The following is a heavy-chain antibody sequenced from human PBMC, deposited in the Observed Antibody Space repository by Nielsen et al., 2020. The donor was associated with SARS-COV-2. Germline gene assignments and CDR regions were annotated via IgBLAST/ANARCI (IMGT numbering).Heavy chain of an antibody. Sequence: SETLSLTCTVSGGSISSGGYYWSWIRQHPGKGLEWFGYIYYSGSTYYNPSLKSRVTITVHTSKNPFSLKLSSVTAADTALYYCARVVGVVTIFGVVISNYFDYWGQGTLVTVSS. CDR3: ARVVGVVTIFGVVISNYFDY. CDR2: IYYSGST. V-gene: IGHV4-30-4*08. D-gene: IGHD3-3*01. J-gene: IGHJ4*02. CDR1: GGSISSGGYY.